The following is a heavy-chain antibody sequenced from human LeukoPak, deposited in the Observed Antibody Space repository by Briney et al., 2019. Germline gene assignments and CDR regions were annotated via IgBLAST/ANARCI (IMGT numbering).Heavy chain of an antibody. CDR2: INHSGST. D-gene: IGHD5-18*01. V-gene: IGHV4-34*01. Sequence: SETLSLTCAVYGGSFSGYYWSWIRQPPGKGLEWIGEINHSGSTNYNPSLKSRVTISEDTSKNQFSLKLSSVTAADTAVYYCAKVGYSYGHYYYYMDVWGKGTTVTVSS. CDR1: GGSFSGYY. CDR3: AKVGYSYGHYYYYMDV. J-gene: IGHJ6*03.